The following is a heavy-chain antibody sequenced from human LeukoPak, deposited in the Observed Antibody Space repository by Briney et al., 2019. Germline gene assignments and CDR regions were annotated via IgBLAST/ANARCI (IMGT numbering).Heavy chain of an antibody. CDR1: GYTFTSYG. J-gene: IGHJ4*02. Sequence: ASVKVSCKASGYTFTSYGISWVRQAPGQGLEWMGWISAYNGNTNYAQKLQGRVTMTTDTSTSTAYMELRSLRSDDTAVYYCARDLTTVTTGVFDYWGQGTQVTVSS. CDR3: ARDLTTVTTGVFDY. CDR2: ISAYNGNT. V-gene: IGHV1-18*01. D-gene: IGHD4-17*01.